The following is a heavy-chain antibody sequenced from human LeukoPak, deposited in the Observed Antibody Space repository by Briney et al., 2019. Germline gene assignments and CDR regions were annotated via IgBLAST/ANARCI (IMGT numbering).Heavy chain of an antibody. CDR2: INPDGSTT. CDR3: ASIGRRYPGEEQPPP. V-gene: IGHV3-74*01. D-gene: IGHD1/OR15-1a*01. J-gene: IGHJ5*02. CDR1: KFTFSSYW. Sequence: GGSLRLSCAASKFTFSSYWMHWVRQAPGKGLVWVSRINPDGSTTNYADSVKGRFTISRDNAKNTVYLQMNSLRAEDTAVYYCASIGRRYPGEEQPPPWGQGTLVTVSS.